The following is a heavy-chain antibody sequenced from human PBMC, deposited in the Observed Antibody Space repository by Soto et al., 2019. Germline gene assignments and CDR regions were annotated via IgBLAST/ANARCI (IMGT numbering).Heavy chain of an antibody. CDR3: ARDPVGPAWFDP. J-gene: IGHJ5*02. D-gene: IGHD1-26*01. CDR1: GYPVTSYG. Sequence: QVQLVQSGAEVKKPGASVKVSCKASGYPVTSYGISWVRQAPGQGLEWMGWINTYNGNTNYAQKLQGRVTMTTDTSTSTAYMELRSLRVDDTAVYYCARDPVGPAWFDPWGQGTLVTVSS. V-gene: IGHV1-18*01. CDR2: INTYNGNT.